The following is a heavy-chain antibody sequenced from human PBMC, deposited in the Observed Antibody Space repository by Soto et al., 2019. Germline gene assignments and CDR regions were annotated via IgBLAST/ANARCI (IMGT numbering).Heavy chain of an antibody. J-gene: IGHJ3*02. V-gene: IGHV1-18*01. CDR2: IRPYKGNT. CDR3: ARSQTVTTLSYDAFDI. CDR1: GYTFTCYG. Sequence: ASVKVSCKASGYTFTCYGINWVRQGPGQGLEWMGWIRPYKGNTNYAQKLQGRVTMTTDTSTSTVYMELRSLRSDDTAVYYCARSQTVTTLSYDAFDIWGRGTVVTVSS. D-gene: IGHD4-17*01.